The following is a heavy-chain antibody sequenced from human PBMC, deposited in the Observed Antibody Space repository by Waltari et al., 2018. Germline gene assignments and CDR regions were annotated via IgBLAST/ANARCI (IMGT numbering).Heavy chain of an antibody. D-gene: IGHD3-3*01. CDR1: GGSISSSSYY. Sequence: QLQLQESGPGLVKPSETLSLTCPVSGGSISSSSYYWGWIRQPPGKGLEWIGSIYYSGSTYYNPSLKSRVTISVDTSKNQFSLKLSSVTAADTAVYYCAREDTIFGVVNWFDPWGQGTLVTVSS. V-gene: IGHV4-39*07. CDR3: AREDTIFGVVNWFDP. CDR2: IYYSGST. J-gene: IGHJ5*02.